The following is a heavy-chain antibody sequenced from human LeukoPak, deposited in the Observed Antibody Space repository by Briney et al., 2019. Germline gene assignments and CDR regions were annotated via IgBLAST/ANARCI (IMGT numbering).Heavy chain of an antibody. CDR2: IYYSGST. D-gene: IGHD3-9*01. CDR3: ARADYDILTGYLYGMDV. V-gene: IGHV4-39*07. CDR1: GGSISSSSYY. J-gene: IGHJ6*02. Sequence: SETLSLTCTVSGGSISSSSYYWGWIRQPPGKGLEWIGSIYYSGSTYYNPSLKSRVTISLDTSKNQFSLKLSSVTAADTALYYCARADYDILTGYLYGMDVWGQGTTVTVSS.